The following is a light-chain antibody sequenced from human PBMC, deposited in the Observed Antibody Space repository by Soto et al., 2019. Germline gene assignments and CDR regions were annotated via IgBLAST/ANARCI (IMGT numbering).Light chain of an antibody. CDR1: SSDVGVYNY. CDR3: CSYAGSRTFV. J-gene: IGLJ2*01. CDR2: DVS. Sequence: QSALTQPRSVSGSPGQSVTISCTGTSSDVGVYNYVSWYQQYPGKAPKIMIYDVSKRPSGVPDRFSGSKSDNTASLTISGLQAEDEADYYCCSYAGSRTFVFGGGTKLTVL. V-gene: IGLV2-11*01.